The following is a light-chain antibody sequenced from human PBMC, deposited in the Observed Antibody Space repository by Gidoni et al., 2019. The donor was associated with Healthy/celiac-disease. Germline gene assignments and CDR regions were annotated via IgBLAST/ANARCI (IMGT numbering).Light chain of an antibody. CDR2: DDS. J-gene: IGLJ2*01. CDR1: NIGSKS. Sequence: SYVLTQPPSVSVAPGKTSRITCGGKNIGSKSVHWYQQKPGQAPVLVGYDDSDRPSGIPERFSGSNSGNTATLTISRVEAGDEADYYCQVWDSSSDHVVFGGGTKLPV. CDR3: QVWDSSSDHVV. V-gene: IGLV3-21*03.